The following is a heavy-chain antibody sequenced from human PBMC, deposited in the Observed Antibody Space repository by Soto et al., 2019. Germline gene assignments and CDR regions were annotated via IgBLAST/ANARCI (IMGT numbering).Heavy chain of an antibody. CDR1: GFTFSSYG. D-gene: IGHD1-26*01. V-gene: IGHV3-30*19. CDR3: AREGDSGSYTYYYFYYGMDV. Sequence: GGSLRLSCAASGFTFSSYGMHWVRQAPGKGLEWVAVISYDGGNKYYADSVKGRFTISRDNSKNTLYLQMNSLRAEDTAVYFCAREGDSGSYTYYYFYYGMDVWGQGTTVTVSS. CDR2: ISYDGGNK. J-gene: IGHJ6*02.